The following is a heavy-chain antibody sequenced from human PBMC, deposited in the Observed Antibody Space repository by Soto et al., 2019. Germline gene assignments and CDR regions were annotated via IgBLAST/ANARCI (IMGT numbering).Heavy chain of an antibody. CDR2: ISYDGSNK. Sequence: QVQLVESGGGVVQPGRSLRLSCAASGFTFSSYGMHWVRQAPGKGLEWVAVISYDGSNKYYADSVKGRFTISRDNSKNTLYLQMNSLRAEDTAVYYCAKDRNYYDSSGSDYWGQGILVTVSS. D-gene: IGHD3-22*01. V-gene: IGHV3-30*18. J-gene: IGHJ4*02. CDR3: AKDRNYYDSSGSDY. CDR1: GFTFSSYG.